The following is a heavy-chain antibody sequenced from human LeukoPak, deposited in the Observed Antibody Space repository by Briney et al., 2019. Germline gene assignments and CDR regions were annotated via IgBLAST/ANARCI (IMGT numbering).Heavy chain of an antibody. Sequence: SETLSLTCTVSGGSISSSNYYWSWIRQPPGKGLEWIGEINHSGSTNYNPSLKSRVTISVDTSKNQFTLKLSSVTAADTAVYYCARGGGSYYMDVWGKGTTVTVSS. CDR3: ARGGGSYYMDV. CDR2: INHSGST. V-gene: IGHV4-39*06. D-gene: IGHD1-26*01. J-gene: IGHJ6*03. CDR1: GGSISSSNYY.